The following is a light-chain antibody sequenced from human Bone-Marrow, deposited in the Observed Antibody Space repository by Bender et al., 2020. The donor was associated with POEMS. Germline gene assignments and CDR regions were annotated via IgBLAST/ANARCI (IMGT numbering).Light chain of an antibody. CDR1: DSDVGGYKY. CDR2: DVD. V-gene: IGLV2-23*02. Sequence: QSALTQPASVSGSPGQSITISCTGTDSDVGGYKYVSWYQQHPGKPPKLVIYDVDKRPSGVPDRFFGSRSGSTASLTIAGLQAEDEADYYCCSYADTNTYVFGTGTRVIVL. CDR3: CSYADTNTYV. J-gene: IGLJ1*01.